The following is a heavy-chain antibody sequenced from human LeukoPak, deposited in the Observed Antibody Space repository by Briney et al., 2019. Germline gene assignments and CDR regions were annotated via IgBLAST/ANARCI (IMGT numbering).Heavy chain of an antibody. V-gene: IGHV3-74*01. D-gene: IGHD4-17*01. CDR1: GFTFSSYW. Sequence: GGSLRLSCAASGFTFSSYWMPWVRQAPGKGLVWVSRINSDGSSTSYADSVKGRFTISRDNAKNTLYLQMNSLRAEDTAVYYCARDSYGDYVWYFDLWGRGTLVTVSS. CDR2: INSDGSST. CDR3: ARDSYGDYVWYFDL. J-gene: IGHJ2*01.